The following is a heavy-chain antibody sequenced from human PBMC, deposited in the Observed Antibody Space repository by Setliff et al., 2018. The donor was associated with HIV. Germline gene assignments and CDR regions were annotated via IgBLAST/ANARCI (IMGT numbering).Heavy chain of an antibody. D-gene: IGHD5-18*01. CDR1: GDSITNDDYY. V-gene: IGHV4-39*01. CDR3: ARYTSKVYWFDP. Sequence: SETLSLTCTVSGDSITNDDYYWGWIRQPPGKGLEWISIIHYNGRTYYDPSLKSRVTIFVDTSKTQCYLKLRSVTASDTAVYYCARYTSKVYWFDPWGQGTLVTVSS. J-gene: IGHJ5*02. CDR2: IHYNGRT.